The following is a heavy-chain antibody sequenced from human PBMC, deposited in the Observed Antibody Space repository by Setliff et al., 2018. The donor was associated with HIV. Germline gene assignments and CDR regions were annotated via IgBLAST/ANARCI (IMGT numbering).Heavy chain of an antibody. CDR1: GGSISDNKYY. Sequence: SETLSLTCSVSGGSISDNKYYWSWIRQPPGKGLEWTGSIYHTGKTYYNSALKNRLTISVDTSKNQFSLELSSVTAADTAVYYCASRVYYYDESRVLREEGFVPWGQGTLVTVSS. CDR3: ASRVYYYDESRVLREEGFVP. CDR2: IYHTGKT. D-gene: IGHD3-22*01. V-gene: IGHV4-39*01. J-gene: IGHJ5*02.